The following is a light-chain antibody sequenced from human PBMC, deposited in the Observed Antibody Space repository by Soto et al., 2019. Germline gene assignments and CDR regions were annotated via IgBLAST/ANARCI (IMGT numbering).Light chain of an antibody. J-gene: IGLJ1*01. Sequence: QSVLTQPASVSGSPGQSITISCTGTSSDVGGYNSVSWYQQHPGKAPKLMIYDVSNRPSGVSNRFSGSKSGNTASLTISGLKAVYEAAYYCSSYISSMTVFGTVTKVTVL. CDR1: SSDVGGYNS. CDR2: DVS. V-gene: IGLV2-14*03. CDR3: SSYISSMTV.